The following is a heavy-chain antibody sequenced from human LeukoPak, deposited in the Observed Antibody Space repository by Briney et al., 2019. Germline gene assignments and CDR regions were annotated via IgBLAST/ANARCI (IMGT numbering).Heavy chain of an antibody. CDR1: GFTFSSYG. V-gene: IGHV3-30*02. Sequence: GGPLRLSCAASGFTFSSYGMHWVRQAPGKGLVGVAFIRYDGSNKYYADSVKGRFTISRDNSKNILYLQMNSRRAEDPVLFYCAKDGEELRYFAWLLEGYFDYWGQGTLVTVSS. D-gene: IGHD3-9*01. J-gene: IGHJ4*02. CDR3: AKDGEELRYFAWLLEGYFDY. CDR2: IRYDGSNK.